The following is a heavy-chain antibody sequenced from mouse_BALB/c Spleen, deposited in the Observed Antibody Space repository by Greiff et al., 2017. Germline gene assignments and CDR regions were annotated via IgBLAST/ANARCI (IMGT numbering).Heavy chain of an antibody. CDR2: INPYNDGT. CDR1: GYTFTSYV. CDR3: ARGNRYDGAWFAY. D-gene: IGHD2-14*01. V-gene: IGHV1-14*01. Sequence: LVESGPELVKPGASVKMSCKASGYTFTSYVMHWVKQKPGQGLEWIGYINPYNDGTKYNEKFKGKATLTSDKSSSTAYMELSSLTSEDSAVYYCARGNRYDGAWFAYWGQGTLVTVSA. J-gene: IGHJ3*01.